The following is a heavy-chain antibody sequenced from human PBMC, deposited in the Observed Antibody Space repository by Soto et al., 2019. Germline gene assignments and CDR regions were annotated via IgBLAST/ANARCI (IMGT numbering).Heavy chain of an antibody. D-gene: IGHD1-26*01. CDR1: GGTFSSYS. CDR3: ARDGGRHSGGIDY. CDR2: IIPIFGTA. J-gene: IGHJ4*02. V-gene: IGHV1-69*01. Sequence: QVQLVQSGAEVKKPGSSVKVSCKASGGTFSSYSINWVRQAPGQGLEWMGEIIPIFGTANYAQKFQARVTSTADESTSTAYRELSSLRSEDTAVYYCARDGGRHSGGIDYWGQGTLVTVSS.